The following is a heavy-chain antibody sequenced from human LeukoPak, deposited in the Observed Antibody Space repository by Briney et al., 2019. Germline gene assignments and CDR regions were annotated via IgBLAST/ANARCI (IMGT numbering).Heavy chain of an antibody. D-gene: IGHD4-23*01. V-gene: IGHV3-30*02. CDR3: AKFNGGNSDGWFDP. CDR2: IRYDGSNK. Sequence: GGSLRLSCAASGFTFGSYGMHWVRQAPGKGLEWVAFIRYDGSNKYYADSVKGRFTISRDNSKNTLYLQMNSLRAEDTAVYYCAKFNGGNSDGWFDPWGQGTLVTVSS. J-gene: IGHJ5*02. CDR1: GFTFGSYG.